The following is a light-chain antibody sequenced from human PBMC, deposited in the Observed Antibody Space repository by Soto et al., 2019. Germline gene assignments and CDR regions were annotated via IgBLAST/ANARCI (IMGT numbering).Light chain of an antibody. Sequence: QSVLTQPPSASGSPGQSVTISCTGTSSDVGSYSRVSWYQQPPGTAPKVMIYEVSNRPSGVPDRFSGSKSGNTASLTISGLQAEDEADYYCSLYTSSSTYVFGTGTKVTVL. CDR3: SLYTSSSTYV. CDR1: SSDVGSYSR. CDR2: EVS. V-gene: IGLV2-18*01. J-gene: IGLJ1*01.